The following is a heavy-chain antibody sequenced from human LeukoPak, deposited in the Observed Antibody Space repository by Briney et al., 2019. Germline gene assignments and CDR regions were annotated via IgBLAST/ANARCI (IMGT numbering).Heavy chain of an antibody. J-gene: IGHJ4*02. CDR3: ARTIMIRGGNDY. CDR2: IGDSGFTT. Sequence: GRSLRLSCAASGFTFSSYAMHWVRQAPGKGLDWVSIIGDSGFTTYYGDSVKGRFVTSRDNSKNTLYLQMNSLRAEDTAVYYCARTIMIRGGNDYWGQGTLVTVSS. CDR1: GFTFSSYA. D-gene: IGHD3-10*01. V-gene: IGHV3-30*09.